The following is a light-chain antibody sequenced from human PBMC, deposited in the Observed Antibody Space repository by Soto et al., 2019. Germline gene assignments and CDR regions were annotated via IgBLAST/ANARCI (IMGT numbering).Light chain of an antibody. J-gene: IGLJ1*01. V-gene: IGLV1-40*01. Sequence: QSVLTQPPSVSGAPGQRVTISCTGSSSNIGAGYDVHWYQQLPGTAPKLLIYGNSNRPSGVPDRFSGSKSGTSASLAITGLQAEYEADYNCQSYDSSLSGYVFGPGTKLTVL. CDR1: SSNIGAGYD. CDR2: GNS. CDR3: QSYDSSLSGYV.